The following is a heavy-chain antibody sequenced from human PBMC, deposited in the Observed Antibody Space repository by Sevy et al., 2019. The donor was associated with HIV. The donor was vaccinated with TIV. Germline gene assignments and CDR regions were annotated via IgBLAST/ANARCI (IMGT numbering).Heavy chain of an antibody. CDR1: GFTFSSYS. CDR3: ARDLRQQLALGYYYYGMDV. D-gene: IGHD6-13*01. CDR2: ISSSSSYI. Sequence: GGSLRLSCAAPGFTFSSYSMNWVRQAPGKGLEWVSSISSSSSYIYYAHSVKGRFTISRDNAKNSLYLQMNSLRAEDTAVYYCARDLRQQLALGYYYYGMDVWGQGTTVTVSS. J-gene: IGHJ6*02. V-gene: IGHV3-21*01.